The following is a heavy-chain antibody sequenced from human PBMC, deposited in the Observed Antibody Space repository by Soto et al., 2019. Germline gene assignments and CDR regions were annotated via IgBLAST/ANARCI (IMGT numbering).Heavy chain of an antibody. Sequence: PSETLSLTCTVSGGSISGFYWSWIWQPPGKGLEWIGYIYYSGSTNYNPSLRSRLSISLDTSKNQFFLKLSSVTAADTAVYYCARVGILTGYLDHWGQGIPVTVSS. D-gene: IGHD3-9*01. CDR1: GGSISGFY. J-gene: IGHJ4*02. V-gene: IGHV4-59*08. CDR3: ARVGILTGYLDH. CDR2: IYYSGST.